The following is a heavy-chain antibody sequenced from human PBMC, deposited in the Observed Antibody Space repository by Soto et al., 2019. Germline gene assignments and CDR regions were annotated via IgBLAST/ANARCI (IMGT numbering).Heavy chain of an antibody. CDR1: GYSFTSYW. CDR3: ASPARYGGNALDF. V-gene: IGHV5-51*01. Sequence: WESLKISCKGSGYSFTSYWISWVRQMPGKGLEWMGIIYPGDSDTRYSSSFQGQVIISVDKSISTAYVQWSSLKASDTAMYYCASPARYGGNALDFWGQGTKLPVSS. D-gene: IGHD2-15*01. J-gene: IGHJ3*01. CDR2: IYPGDSDT.